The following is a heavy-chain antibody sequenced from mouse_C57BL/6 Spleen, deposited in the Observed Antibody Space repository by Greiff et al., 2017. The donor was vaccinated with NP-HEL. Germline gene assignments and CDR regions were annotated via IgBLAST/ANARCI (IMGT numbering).Heavy chain of an antibody. CDR1: GYTFTDYY. Sequence: EVQLQQSGPELVKPGASVKISCKASGYTFTDYYMNWVKQSHGKSLEWIGDINPNNGGTSYNQKFKGKATLTVDKSSSTAYMELRSLTSEDSAVYYCARRWLLRGYAMDYWGQGTSVTVSS. CDR3: ARRWLLRGYAMDY. J-gene: IGHJ4*01. V-gene: IGHV1-26*01. CDR2: INPNNGGT. D-gene: IGHD2-3*01.